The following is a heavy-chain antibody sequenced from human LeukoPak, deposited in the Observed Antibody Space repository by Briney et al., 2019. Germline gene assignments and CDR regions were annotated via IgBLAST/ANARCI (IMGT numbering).Heavy chain of an antibody. CDR1: GGSFSGYY. Sequence: SETLSLTCAVYGGSFSGYYWSWIRQPPGKGLEWIGEINHSGSTNYNPSLKSRVTISVDTSKNQFSLKLSSVTAADTAVYYCARGRHYYYGSGGIEDYWGQGTLVTVSS. D-gene: IGHD3-10*01. CDR3: ARGRHYYYGSGGIEDY. V-gene: IGHV4-34*01. CDR2: INHSGST. J-gene: IGHJ4*02.